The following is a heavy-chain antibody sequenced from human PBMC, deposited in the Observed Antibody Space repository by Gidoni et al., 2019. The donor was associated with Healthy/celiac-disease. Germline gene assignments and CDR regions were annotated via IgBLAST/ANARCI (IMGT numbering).Heavy chain of an antibody. CDR3: ARVHRITMIVVVPYAFDI. CDR2: INHSGST. CDR1: GGSFSGYY. J-gene: IGHJ3*02. Sequence: QVQLQQWGAGLLKPSETLSLTCAVYGGSFSGYYWSWIRQPPGKGLEWIGEINHSGSTNYNPSLKSRVTISVDTSKNQFSLKLSSVTAADTAVYYCARVHRITMIVVVPYAFDIWGQGTMVTVSS. V-gene: IGHV4-34*01. D-gene: IGHD3-22*01.